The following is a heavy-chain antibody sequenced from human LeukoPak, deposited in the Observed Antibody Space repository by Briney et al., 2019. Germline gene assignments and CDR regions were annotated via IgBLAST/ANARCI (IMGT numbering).Heavy chain of an antibody. Sequence: SETLSLTCAVYGGSFSGYYWSWIRQPPGKGLEWIVEINHSGSTNYNPSLKSRVTISVDTSKNQFSLKLSPVTAADTAVYYCARGRYESHTAMADYWGQGTLVTVSS. CDR3: ARGRYESHTAMADY. CDR1: GGSFSGYY. V-gene: IGHV4-34*01. CDR2: INHSGST. D-gene: IGHD5-18*01. J-gene: IGHJ4*02.